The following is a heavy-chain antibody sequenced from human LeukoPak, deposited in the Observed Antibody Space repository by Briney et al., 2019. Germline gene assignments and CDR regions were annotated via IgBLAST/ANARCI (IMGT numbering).Heavy chain of an antibody. V-gene: IGHV4-34*01. D-gene: IGHD6-19*01. CDR1: GGSFSGYY. CDR2: INHSGST. CDR3: AGGRANSNGWNPLDY. J-gene: IGHJ4*02. Sequence: SETLPLTCAVYGGSFSGYYWSWIRQPPGKGLEWIGEINHSGSTNYNPSLKSRVTISVDTSKNQFSLKLSSVTAADTAVYYCAGGRANSNGWNPLDYWGQGTLVTVSS.